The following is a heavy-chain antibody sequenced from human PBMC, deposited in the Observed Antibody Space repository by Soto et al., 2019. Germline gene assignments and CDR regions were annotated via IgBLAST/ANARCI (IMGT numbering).Heavy chain of an antibody. CDR2: INAGNGNT. D-gene: IGHD3-9*01. Sequence: ASVKVSCKASGYTFTSYAMHWVRQAPGQRLEWMGWINAGNGNTKYSQKFQGRVTITRNTSVSTAYMELSSLRSEDTAVYYCTRGPYYDILTGYYIIFDYWGQGTLVTVSS. V-gene: IGHV1-3*01. CDR3: TRGPYYDILTGYYIIFDY. CDR1: GYTFTSYA. J-gene: IGHJ4*02.